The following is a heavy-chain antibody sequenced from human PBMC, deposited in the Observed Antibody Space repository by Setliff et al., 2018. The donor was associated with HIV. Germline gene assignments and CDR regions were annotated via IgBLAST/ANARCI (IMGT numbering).Heavy chain of an antibody. J-gene: IGHJ5*01. Sequence: GGSLRLSCAASGFTFSSYGMHWVRQAPGKGLEWVAFIRYDGATKYYGDSMKGRFTISRDNSKNTLYLEMNSLRAEDTGVYYCAKDVGGGSGWFGYWGQGTLVTVSS. CDR3: AKDVGGGSGWFGY. D-gene: IGHD3-16*01. V-gene: IGHV3-30*02. CDR1: GFTFSSYG. CDR2: IRYDGATK.